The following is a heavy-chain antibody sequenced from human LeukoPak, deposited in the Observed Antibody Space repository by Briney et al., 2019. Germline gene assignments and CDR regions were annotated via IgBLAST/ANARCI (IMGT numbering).Heavy chain of an antibody. J-gene: IGHJ4*02. V-gene: IGHV3-33*01. CDR1: GFTFGGYG. CDR3: TRYNNDHFDY. Sequence: GGSLRLSCAGSGFTFGGYGMHWFRQTPGKGLEWVAVIAYDGSRAFYADSVKGRFTISRDNSKNTMSVQMDDLRAEDTAVYYSTRYNNDHFDYWGQGTLVTVSS. D-gene: IGHD1-14*01. CDR2: IAYDGSRA.